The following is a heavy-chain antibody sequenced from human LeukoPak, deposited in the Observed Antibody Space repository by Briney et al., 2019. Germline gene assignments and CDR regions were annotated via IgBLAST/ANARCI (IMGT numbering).Heavy chain of an antibody. V-gene: IGHV3-23*01. Sequence: GGSLRLSCTASGFTFSNFAMSWVRQAPGKGLEWVSAISGGGDSTYYADSVKGRFTVSRDNSKNTLYLQMNSLTDDDTAVYYCAKVGTGTTSSPNFDYWGQGTLVTVSS. J-gene: IGHJ4*02. CDR1: GFTFSNFA. CDR2: ISGGGDST. CDR3: AKVGTGTTSSPNFDY. D-gene: IGHD1-7*01.